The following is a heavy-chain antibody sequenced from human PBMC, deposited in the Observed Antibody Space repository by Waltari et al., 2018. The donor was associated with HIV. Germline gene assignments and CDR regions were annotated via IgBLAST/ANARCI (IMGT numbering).Heavy chain of an antibody. CDR3: ARLFYYDTTGYINNAFDI. D-gene: IGHD3-22*01. J-gene: IGHJ3*02. Sequence: EVQLVQSGAEVGKSGASLRISCKASGYTFTNSWIAWVRQMSGEGLEWMGIIYPFDSDTRYNPSFEGQITISADKSLATAYLEWSKLNASDAAIYYCARLFYYDTTGYINNAFDIWGQGTLVTVS. CDR1: GYTFTNSW. CDR2: IYPFDSDT. V-gene: IGHV5-51*03.